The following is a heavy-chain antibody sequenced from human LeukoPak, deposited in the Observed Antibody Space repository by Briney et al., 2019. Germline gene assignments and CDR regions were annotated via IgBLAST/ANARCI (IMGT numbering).Heavy chain of an antibody. V-gene: IGHV5-51*01. D-gene: IGHD3-10*01. CDR1: GYSFTTYW. CDR3: ARSGITMVRGVTRPAWFDP. Sequence: GESLKISCKGSGYSFTTYWIGWVRQMPGKGLEWMGIIYPGDSDTRYSLSFQGQVTISADESITTAYLQWSSLKASDTAMYYCARSGITMVRGVTRPAWFDPWGQGTLVTVSS. CDR2: IYPGDSDT. J-gene: IGHJ5*02.